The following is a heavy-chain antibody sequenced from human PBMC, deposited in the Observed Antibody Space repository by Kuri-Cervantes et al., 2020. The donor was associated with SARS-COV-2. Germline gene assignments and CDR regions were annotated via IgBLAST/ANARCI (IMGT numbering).Heavy chain of an antibody. V-gene: IGHV1-2*02. CDR1: GYTFTDYY. CDR3: ARDARNDDFFDA. J-gene: IGHJ4*02. CDR2: INPNSGVT. Sequence: ASVKVSSKASGYTFTDYYLHWVRQAPGQGPEWMGWINPNSGVTSYAPKFQDRVTMTRDTAINTLYMYLSGLRSDDTAVYYCARDARNDDFFDAWGQGTLVTVSS. D-gene: IGHD1-1*01.